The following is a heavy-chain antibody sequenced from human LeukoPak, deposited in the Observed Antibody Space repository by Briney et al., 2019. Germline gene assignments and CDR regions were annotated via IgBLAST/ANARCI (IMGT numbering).Heavy chain of an antibody. CDR3: AKIAQKAPRVYYYDSSGYYKGAFDI. V-gene: IGHV4-4*08. J-gene: IGHJ3*02. Sequence: SETLSLTCTVSGDSISSHYWSWIRQSPGKGLEWIGYIYTIGSTNYNPSLKSRVTISVDTSQNQFSLKLTSVTAADTAVYYCAKIAQKAPRVYYYDSSGYYKGAFDIWGQGTMVTVSS. CDR2: IYTIGST. D-gene: IGHD3-22*01. CDR1: GDSISSHY.